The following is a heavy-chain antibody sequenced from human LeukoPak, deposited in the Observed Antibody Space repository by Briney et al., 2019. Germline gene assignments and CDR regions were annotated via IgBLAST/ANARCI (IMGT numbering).Heavy chain of an antibody. CDR2: ICHSGST. Sequence: SETLSLTCAVSGYSISSGYYWGWIRQPPGKGLECIGSICHSGSTYYNPSLKSRVTISVDTSKNQFSLKLSSVTAADAAVYYCARRWQDAFDIWGQGTMVTVSS. J-gene: IGHJ3*02. V-gene: IGHV4-38-2*01. CDR3: ARRWQDAFDI. D-gene: IGHD4-23*01. CDR1: GYSISSGYY.